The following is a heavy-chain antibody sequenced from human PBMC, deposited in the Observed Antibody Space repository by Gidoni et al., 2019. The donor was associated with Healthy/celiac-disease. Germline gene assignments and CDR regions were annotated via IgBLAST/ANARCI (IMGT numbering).Heavy chain of an antibody. V-gene: IGHV3-21*01. D-gene: IGHD1-1*01. CDR2: ISSSSSYI. J-gene: IGHJ3*02. CDR3: ARDGTMVAFDI. Sequence: AASGFTFSSYSMHWVRQAPGKGLEWVSSISSSSSYIYYADSVKGRFTISRDNAKNSLYLQMNSLRAEDTAVYYCARDGTMVAFDIWGQGTMVTVSS. CDR1: GFTFSSYS.